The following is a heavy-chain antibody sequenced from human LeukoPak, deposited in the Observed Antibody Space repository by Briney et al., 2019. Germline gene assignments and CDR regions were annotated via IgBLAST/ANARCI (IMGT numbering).Heavy chain of an antibody. V-gene: IGHV4-34*01. J-gene: IGHJ4*02. D-gene: IGHD1-14*01. CDR3: ARGRSYFDY. CDR2: INHSGST. CDR1: GGSFSGYY. Sequence: SETLSLTCAVYGGSFSGYYWSWIRQPPGKGLEWIGEINHSGSTNYNPSLKSRVTISVDTSKNQFSLKLSSVTAADTAVYYCARGRSYFDYWGQGTLVSVSS.